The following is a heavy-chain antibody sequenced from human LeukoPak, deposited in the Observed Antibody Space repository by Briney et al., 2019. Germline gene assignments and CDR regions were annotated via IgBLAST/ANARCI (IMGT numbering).Heavy chain of an antibody. CDR1: GFTFSSYA. CDR3: AKGTSSFDY. V-gene: IGHV3-23*01. CDR2: ISGSGGST. Sequence: GGSLRLSCAASGFTFSSYAMIWLRQAPGKGLVGGSAISGSGGSTYYADSVKGRFTISRDNSKNTLYLQMNSLRAEDTAVYYCAKGTSSFDYWGQGTLVTVSS. D-gene: IGHD2-2*01. J-gene: IGHJ4*02.